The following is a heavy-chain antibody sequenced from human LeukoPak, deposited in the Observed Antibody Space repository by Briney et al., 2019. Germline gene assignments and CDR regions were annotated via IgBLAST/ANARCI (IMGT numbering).Heavy chain of an antibody. CDR1: GYSISSGYY. J-gene: IGHJ6*03. CDR3: ARVAEYSSSYHYYYYMDV. D-gene: IGHD6-6*01. V-gene: IGHV4-38-2*02. Sequence: SETLSLTCTVSGYSISSGYYWGWIRQPPGKGLEWIGSIYHSGSTYYNPSLKSRVTISVDTSKNQFSLKLSSVTAADTAVYYCARVAEYSSSYHYYYYMDVWGKGTTVTVSS. CDR2: IYHSGST.